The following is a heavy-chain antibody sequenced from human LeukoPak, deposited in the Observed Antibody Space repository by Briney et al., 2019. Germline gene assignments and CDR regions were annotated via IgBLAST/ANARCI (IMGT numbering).Heavy chain of an antibody. D-gene: IGHD3-22*01. V-gene: IGHV3-23*01. CDR1: GFTFSSCA. J-gene: IGHJ4*02. Sequence: GGSLRLSCAASGFTFSSCAMSWVRQAPGKGLEWVSGISGSGGSTYYADSVKGRFTISRDNSKNTLYLQMNSLRAEDTAVYYCAKPRSDYYYSAFDYWGQGTLVTVSS. CDR2: ISGSGGST. CDR3: AKPRSDYYYSAFDY.